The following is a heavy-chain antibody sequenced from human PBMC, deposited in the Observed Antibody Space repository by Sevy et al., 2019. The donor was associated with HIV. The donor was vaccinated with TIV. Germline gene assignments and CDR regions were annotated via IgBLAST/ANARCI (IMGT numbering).Heavy chain of an antibody. CDR3: ARDPVDYYDH. V-gene: IGHV3-7*01. CDR2: IKQDGSEK. CDR1: GFTFSSSW. Sequence: GGSLRLSCAASGFTFSSSWMSWVRHAPGKGLEWVAHIKQDGSEKYYVDSVKGRFTISRDNAKNSLFLQMNSLRAEDTAVYYCARDPVDYYDHWGQGTLVTVSS. J-gene: IGHJ1*01. D-gene: IGHD3-22*01.